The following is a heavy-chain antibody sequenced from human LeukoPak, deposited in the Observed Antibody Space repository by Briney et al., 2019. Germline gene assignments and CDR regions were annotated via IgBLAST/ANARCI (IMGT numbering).Heavy chain of an antibody. J-gene: IGHJ4*02. CDR1: GFPLSSYS. Sequence: GRSLRLSCAASGFPLSSYSINWVRQAPGKGLEWVSYISSSGSAIYYVDSVKGRFPVSRDNAKNSLFLQMNSPRAEDTAVYYCVRVKGSYFDYWGQGALVTVSS. CDR2: ISSSGSAI. D-gene: IGHD2-15*01. CDR3: VRVKGSYFDY. V-gene: IGHV3-48*01.